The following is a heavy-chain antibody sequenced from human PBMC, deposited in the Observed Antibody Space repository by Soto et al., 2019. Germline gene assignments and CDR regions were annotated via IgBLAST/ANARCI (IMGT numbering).Heavy chain of an antibody. V-gene: IGHV3-23*01. D-gene: IGHD2-21*01. Sequence: EVQLLESGGGLVQPGGSLRVSCAASGFTFRTFVMSWVRQAPGKGLEWVSAIRGSGGETFYADSVKGRFTISRDNSRNNLYLQMNSLRDEDTALYFCAQDRGWGVVSPSHDYWGRGTLVTVSS. J-gene: IGHJ4*02. CDR1: GFTFRTFV. CDR2: IRGSGGET. CDR3: AQDRGWGVVSPSHDY.